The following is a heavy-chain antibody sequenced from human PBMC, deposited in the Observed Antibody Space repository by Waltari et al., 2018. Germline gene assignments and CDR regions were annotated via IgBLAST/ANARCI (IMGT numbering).Heavy chain of an antibody. J-gene: IGHJ4*02. Sequence: QVQLQESGPGLVKSSETLSLTCTVSGGSLSTYYWSWIRQPPGKGLEWIGYFYNSGSTNYNPSLKSRVPMSVDTSKNLFSLKLSSVTAADTAVYYCARDREHSYGKYFDYWGQGILVTVSS. CDR3: ARDREHSYGKYFDY. V-gene: IGHV4-59*01. CDR2: FYNSGST. D-gene: IGHD5-18*01. CDR1: GGSLSTYY.